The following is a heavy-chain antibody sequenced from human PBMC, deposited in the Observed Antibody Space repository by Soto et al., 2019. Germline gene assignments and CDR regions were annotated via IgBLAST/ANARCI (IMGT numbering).Heavy chain of an antibody. D-gene: IGHD6-13*01. V-gene: IGHV1-18*01. CDR3: ATVGSRYSSSWYQGY. Sequence: QVQLVQSGAEVKKPGASVKVSCKASGYTFTSYAITWVRQAPGQGLEWMGWISSYIGNTNYAEKLQGRVTMTTDTSTNTVYMELRSLRSDDTAVYYCATVGSRYSSSWYQGYWGQGTLVTVSS. CDR1: GYTFTSYA. J-gene: IGHJ4*02. CDR2: ISSYIGNT.